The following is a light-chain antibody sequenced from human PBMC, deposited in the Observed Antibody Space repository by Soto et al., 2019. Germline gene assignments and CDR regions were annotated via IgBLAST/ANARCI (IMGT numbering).Light chain of an antibody. CDR1: QSVSSN. Sequence: EIVMTQSPATLSVSPGERATLSCRASQSVSSNLDWYQQKPGQAPRLLIYAASTSATGIPARFSGSRSGTEFTLTISSLQSEDFAVYYCQQYNNWLTFGGGTKVEIK. V-gene: IGKV3-15*01. CDR2: AAS. CDR3: QQYNNWLT. J-gene: IGKJ4*01.